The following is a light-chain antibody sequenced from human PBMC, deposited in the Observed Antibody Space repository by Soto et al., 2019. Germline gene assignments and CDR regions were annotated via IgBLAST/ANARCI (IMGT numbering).Light chain of an antibody. V-gene: IGLV1-40*01. CDR1: SSTIGAGYD. CDR2: GNN. CDR3: QSYDGSLSGWV. J-gene: IGLJ3*02. Sequence: QPVLTQPPSVSGAPGQRVTISCTGSSSTIGAGYDVHWYQQLPGTAPKLLIFGNNNRPSGVPDRFSGSKSGTSASLAITGLQAEDESDYYCQSYDGSLSGWVFGGGTKVTVL.